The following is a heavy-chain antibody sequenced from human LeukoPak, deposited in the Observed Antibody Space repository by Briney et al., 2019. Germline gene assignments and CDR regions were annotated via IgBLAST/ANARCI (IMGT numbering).Heavy chain of an antibody. CDR3: AKESYDSSGYYYVSGYFDY. V-gene: IGHV3-30*02. CDR1: GFTFSGYG. J-gene: IGHJ4*02. D-gene: IGHD3-22*01. CDR2: IRYDGSNK. Sequence: GGSLRLSCAASGFTFSGYGMHWVRQAPGKGPEWVAFIRYDGSNKYYADSVKGRFTISRDNSKNTLYLQMNSLRAEDTAVYYCAKESYDSSGYYYVSGYFDYWGQGTLVTVSS.